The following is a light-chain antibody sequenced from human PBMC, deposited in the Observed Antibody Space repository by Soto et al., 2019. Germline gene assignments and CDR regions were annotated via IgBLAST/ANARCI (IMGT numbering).Light chain of an antibody. CDR3: QVWDITTDHYV. CDR2: YDS. CDR1: NIGRKR. Sequence: SYELTPPPSVSVAPEKTARVTCGGNNIGRKRVHWYRQKPGQAPVLVIYYDSDRPSGIPERFSGSNSGNTATLTISRVEAGDEADYYCQVWDITTDHYVFGTGTKVTVL. V-gene: IGLV3-21*04. J-gene: IGLJ1*01.